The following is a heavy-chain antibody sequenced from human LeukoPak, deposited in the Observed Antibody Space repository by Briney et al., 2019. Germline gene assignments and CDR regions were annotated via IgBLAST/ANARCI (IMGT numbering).Heavy chain of an antibody. V-gene: IGHV3-30*04. CDR3: AKGPSGYSSGDSWFDP. CDR2: ISYDGSNK. CDR1: GFTFSSYA. D-gene: IGHD6-19*01. Sequence: GRSLRLSCAASGFTFSSYAMHWVRQAPGKGLEWVAVISYDGSNKYYADSVKGRFTISRDNSKNTLYLQMNSLRAEDTAVFYCAKGPSGYSSGDSWFDPWGQGTLVTVSS. J-gene: IGHJ5*02.